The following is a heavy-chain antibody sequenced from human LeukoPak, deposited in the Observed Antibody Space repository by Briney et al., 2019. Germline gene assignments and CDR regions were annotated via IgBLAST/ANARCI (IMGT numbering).Heavy chain of an antibody. CDR2: IRSKANNYAT. Sequence: GGSLKLSCAASGFTFSDSAIHWVRQASGKGLEWVGRIRSKANNYATTYGASVKGRFTISRDDSKNTAYLQMNSLKTEDTAVYYCAKYYGLGSSACFDPWGQGTLVTVSS. V-gene: IGHV3-73*01. CDR1: GFTFSDSA. D-gene: IGHD3-10*01. J-gene: IGHJ5*02. CDR3: AKYYGLGSSACFDP.